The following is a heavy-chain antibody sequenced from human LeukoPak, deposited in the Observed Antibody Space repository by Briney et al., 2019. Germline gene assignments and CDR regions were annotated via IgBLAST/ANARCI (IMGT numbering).Heavy chain of an antibody. CDR1: GFTFSSYW. D-gene: IGHD3-22*01. CDR3: ARDLDDSSGYYPPTPGVNGY. Sequence: AGGSLRLSCAASGFTFSSYWMSWVRQAPGKGLEWVANIKQDGSEKYYVDSVKGRFTISRDNAKNSLYLQMNSLGAEDTAVYYCARDLDDSSGYYPPTPGVNGYWGQGTLVTVSS. J-gene: IGHJ4*02. CDR2: IKQDGSEK. V-gene: IGHV3-7*01.